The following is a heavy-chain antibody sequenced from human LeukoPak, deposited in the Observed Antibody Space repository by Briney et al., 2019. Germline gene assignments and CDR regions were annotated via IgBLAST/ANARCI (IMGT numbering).Heavy chain of an antibody. D-gene: IGHD3-10*01. V-gene: IGHV1-69*05. J-gene: IGHJ6*03. CDR3: ARDGYYGSGSYLPNYYYYYMDV. Sequence: SVMVSCKASGGTFSSYAISWVRQAPGQGLEWMGGIIPIFGTANYAQKFQGRVTITTDESTSTAYMELSSLRSEDTAVYYCARDGYYGSGSYLPNYYYYYMDVWGKGTTVTVSS. CDR1: GGTFSSYA. CDR2: IIPIFGTA.